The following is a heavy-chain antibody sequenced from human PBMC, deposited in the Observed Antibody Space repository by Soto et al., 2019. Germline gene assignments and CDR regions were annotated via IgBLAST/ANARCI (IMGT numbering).Heavy chain of an antibody. V-gene: IGHV1-8*01. Sequence: ASVKVSCKASGYTFTSYDINWVRQATGQGLERKGWMNTNSGNTGYAQKFQGRVTMTRNTSISTAYMELSSLRSEDTAVYYCARGIAGRYYYYYYYMDVWGKGTTVTVSS. CDR1: GYTFTSYD. CDR3: ARGIAGRYYYYYYYMDV. CDR2: MNTNSGNT. J-gene: IGHJ6*03. D-gene: IGHD6-13*01.